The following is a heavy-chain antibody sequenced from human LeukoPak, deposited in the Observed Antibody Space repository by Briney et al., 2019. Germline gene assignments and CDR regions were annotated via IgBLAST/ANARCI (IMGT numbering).Heavy chain of an antibody. Sequence: PGGSLRLSCAVSGITLSNYGMSWVRQAPGKGLEWVAGISGSGGSTNYADSVKGRFTISRDNRKNTLYLQMNSLRAEDTAVYFCAQRGVVIRVILVGFHKEAYYFDSWGQGALVTVSS. CDR2: ISGSGGST. CDR3: AQRGVVIRVILVGFHKEAYYFDS. CDR1: GITLSNYG. J-gene: IGHJ4*02. V-gene: IGHV3-23*01. D-gene: IGHD3-22*01.